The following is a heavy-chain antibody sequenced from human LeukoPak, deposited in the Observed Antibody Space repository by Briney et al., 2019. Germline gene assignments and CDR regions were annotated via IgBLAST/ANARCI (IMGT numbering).Heavy chain of an antibody. Sequence: PSQTLSLTCTVSGGSISSGSYYFNWIRQPAGKGLEWIGRIYTSGTTNYNPSLKSRVSISVDTSKNQFSLKLSSVTAADTAVYYCARDRLQLQSWGQGTLVTVSS. CDR3: ARDRLQLQS. V-gene: IGHV4-61*02. J-gene: IGHJ5*02. D-gene: IGHD1-1*01. CDR1: GGSISSGSYY. CDR2: IYTSGTT.